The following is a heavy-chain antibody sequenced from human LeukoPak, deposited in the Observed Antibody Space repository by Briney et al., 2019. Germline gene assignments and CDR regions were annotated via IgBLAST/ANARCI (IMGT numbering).Heavy chain of an antibody. CDR3: ARKTDTSGSGDY. V-gene: IGHV3-53*01. CDR2: IYSGGTT. Sequence: GGSLRLSCAASGFAVSRNYMTWVRQAPGKGLECVSIIYSGGTTYYADSVKGRFTISRDNSKNTLYLQMNSLRAEDTAVYYCARKTDTSGSGDYWGQGILVTVSS. CDR1: GFAVSRNY. D-gene: IGHD3-22*01. J-gene: IGHJ4*02.